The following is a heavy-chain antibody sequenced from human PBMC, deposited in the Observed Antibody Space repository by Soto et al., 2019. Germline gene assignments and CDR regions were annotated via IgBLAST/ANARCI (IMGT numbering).Heavy chain of an antibody. Sequence: SETLSLTCTVSGGSISSYYWSWIRQPPGKGLEWIGYIYYSGSTNYNPSLKSRVTISVDTSKNQFSLKLSSVTAADTAVYYCARGWRLRPVDYWGQGTLVTVSS. CDR3: ARGWRLRPVDY. CDR1: GGSISSYY. CDR2: IYYSGST. D-gene: IGHD3-3*01. J-gene: IGHJ4*02. V-gene: IGHV4-59*01.